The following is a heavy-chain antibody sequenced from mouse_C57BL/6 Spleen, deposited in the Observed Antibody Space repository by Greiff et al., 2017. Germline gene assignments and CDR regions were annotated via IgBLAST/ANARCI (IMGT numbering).Heavy chain of an antibody. J-gene: IGHJ3*01. V-gene: IGHV5-17*01. CDR2: ISSGSSTI. D-gene: IGHD2-4*01. Sequence: EVNVVESGGGLVKPGGSLKLSCAASGFTFSDYGMHWVRQAPEKGLEWVAYISSGSSTIYYADTVKGRFTISRDNAKNTLFLQMTSLRSEDTAMYYCARKDDYAQAWFAYWGQGTLVTVSA. CDR1: GFTFSDYG. CDR3: ARKDDYAQAWFAY.